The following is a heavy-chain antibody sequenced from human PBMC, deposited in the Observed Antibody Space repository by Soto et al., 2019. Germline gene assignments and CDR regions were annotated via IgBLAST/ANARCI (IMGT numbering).Heavy chain of an antibody. Sequence: GVSLRLSCAASGFTFSSYAMHWVRQAPGKGLEWVAVISYDGSNKYYADSVKGRFTISRDNSKNTLYLQMNSLRAEDTAVYYCARDLEDIPHVVSPFGLDVWGQGTSVTVSS. CDR2: ISYDGSNK. CDR3: ARDLEDIPHVVSPFGLDV. J-gene: IGHJ6*02. CDR1: GFTFSSYA. D-gene: IGHD2-15*01. V-gene: IGHV3-30-3*01.